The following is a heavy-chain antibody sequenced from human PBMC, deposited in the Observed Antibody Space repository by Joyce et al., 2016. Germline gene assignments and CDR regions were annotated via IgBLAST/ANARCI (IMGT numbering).Heavy chain of an antibody. V-gene: IGHV3-15*01. Sequence: EVQLVESGGGLVKPGGSLRLSCAASGFSFRNDWVTWVRQSPGKGLAWVGRVKSKSQGGTTDYAAPVKGRFTISRDDARDTAYLQMNSLKSEDTGVYFCVTGLCIGTACHWDDAFDVWGQGTMVTVSS. J-gene: IGHJ3*01. CDR3: VTGLCIGTACHWDDAFDV. CDR2: VKSKSQGGTT. CDR1: GFSFRNDW. D-gene: IGHD2-2*01.